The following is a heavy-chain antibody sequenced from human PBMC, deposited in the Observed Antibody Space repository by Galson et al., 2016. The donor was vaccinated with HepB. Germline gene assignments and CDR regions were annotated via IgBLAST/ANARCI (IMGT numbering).Heavy chain of an antibody. D-gene: IGHD1-1*01. V-gene: IGHV1-46*01. CDR3: ARGGYNWNDQGDAFDI. CDR1: GYTFTSYY. CDR2: INPSGGTT. Sequence: SVKVSCKASGYTFTSYYIHWVRQAPGHGLEWMGIINPSGGTTRYAQKFQGRVTMTRDTSTNTVYMELSSLRSDDTAVYSCARGGYNWNDQGDAFDIWGQGTMVSVSS. J-gene: IGHJ3*02.